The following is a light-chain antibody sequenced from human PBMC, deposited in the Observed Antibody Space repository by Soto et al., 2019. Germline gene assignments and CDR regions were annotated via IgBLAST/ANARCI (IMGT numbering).Light chain of an antibody. Sequence: VMTLYHLYLPVTPGGPASISCTSSQSVLHDNGYSYLDWYLQKPGQSPQLLIYLGSNRASGVPGRFSGSGSGTDFTLKIGRVEAEDVGVYYCIQALQTPLTFGRGTKVDIK. CDR2: LGS. J-gene: IGKJ4*02. CDR1: QSVLHDNGYSY. CDR3: IQALQTPLT. V-gene: IGKV2-28*01.